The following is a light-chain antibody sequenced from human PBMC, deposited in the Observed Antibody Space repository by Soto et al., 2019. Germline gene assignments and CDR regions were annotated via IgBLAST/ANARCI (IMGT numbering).Light chain of an antibody. V-gene: IGKV1-9*01. CDR1: QGINNY. Sequence: DIQLTKSPSFLSASVGDRVTITCRASQGINNYLAWYQQKPGKAPNLLIYATSTLQSGVPSRFSGSGSGTEFTLTISSLQPEDFAAYYCQQVNSYPLTFGGGTKVEIK. CDR2: ATS. CDR3: QQVNSYPLT. J-gene: IGKJ4*01.